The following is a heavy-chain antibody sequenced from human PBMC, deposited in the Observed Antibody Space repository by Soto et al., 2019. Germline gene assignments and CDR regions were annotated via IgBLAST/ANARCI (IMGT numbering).Heavy chain of an antibody. D-gene: IGHD3-9*01. CDR1: GGSISSSSYY. Sequence: QLQLQESGPGLVKPSETLSLTCTVSGGSISSSSYYWGWIRQPPGKGLEWIGSIYYSGSTYYNPSLKSRVTIPVDTSKNQFSLKLSSVTAANTAVYYCASGYDILTGYPRGDYYGMDVWGQGTTVTVSS. CDR2: IYYSGST. CDR3: ASGYDILTGYPRGDYYGMDV. J-gene: IGHJ6*02. V-gene: IGHV4-39*01.